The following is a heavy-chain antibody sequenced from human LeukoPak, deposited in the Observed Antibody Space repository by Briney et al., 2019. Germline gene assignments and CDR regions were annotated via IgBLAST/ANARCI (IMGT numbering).Heavy chain of an antibody. V-gene: IGHV3-30-3*01. D-gene: IGHD3-10*01. CDR3: GIEGHPGDWFDP. CDR1: GFTFTRYA. Sequence: PGGSQRLSCGASGFTFTRYAVYWVRQAPGKGLDWVALIEYDENKKFYADSVKGRFTISRDNSKNTLYLQMNSLRVEDTAVYYCGIEGHPGDWFDPWGQGTLVTVSS. CDR2: IEYDENKK. J-gene: IGHJ5*02.